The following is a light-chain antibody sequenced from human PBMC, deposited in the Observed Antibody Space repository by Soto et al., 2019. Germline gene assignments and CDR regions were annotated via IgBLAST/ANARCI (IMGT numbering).Light chain of an antibody. CDR3: QQYNTWPLT. V-gene: IGKV3D-20*01. J-gene: IGKJ4*01. Sequence: EIVLTQSPATLSLSPGERATLSCGASQSVRSSYLAWYQQKPGLAPRLLIYDASSRATGIPDRFSGSGSGTDFTLTISRLEPEDFAVYYCQQYNTWPLTFGGGTKVEIK. CDR1: QSVRSSY. CDR2: DAS.